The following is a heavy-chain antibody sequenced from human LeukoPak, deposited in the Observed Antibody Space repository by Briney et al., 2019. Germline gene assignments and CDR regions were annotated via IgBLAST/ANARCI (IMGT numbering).Heavy chain of an antibody. Sequence: GGSLRLSCAASGFTFSRYSMNSVRQAPGKGLEWVSSISSSSSYIYYADSVKGRFTISRDNAKNSLYLQMNSLRAEDTAVYYCARGGNYNYPTDAFDIWGQGTMVTASS. J-gene: IGHJ3*02. CDR2: ISSSSSYI. D-gene: IGHD5-24*01. CDR1: GFTFSRYS. V-gene: IGHV3-21*01. CDR3: ARGGNYNYPTDAFDI.